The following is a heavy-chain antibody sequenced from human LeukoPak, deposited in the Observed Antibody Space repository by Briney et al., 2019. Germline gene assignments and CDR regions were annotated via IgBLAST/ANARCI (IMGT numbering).Heavy chain of an antibody. CDR2: IYYSGST. CDR1: GGSISSSSYY. D-gene: IGHD3-10*01. CDR3: ARRRTYYYGSGRYYEAFDI. J-gene: IGHJ3*02. Sequence: SETLSLTCTVSGGSISSSSYYWGWIRQPPGKGLEWIGSIYYSGSTYYNPSLKSRVTISVDTSKNQFSLKLSSVTAADTAVYYCARRRTYYYGSGRYYEAFDIWLQGTMVTVSS. V-gene: IGHV4-39*01.